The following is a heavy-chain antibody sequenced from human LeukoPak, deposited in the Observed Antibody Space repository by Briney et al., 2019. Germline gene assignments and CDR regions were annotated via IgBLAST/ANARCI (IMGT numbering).Heavy chain of an antibody. V-gene: IGHV1-2*02. J-gene: IGHJ5*02. Sequence: ASVKVSCKASGYTFTGYYMHWVRQAPGQGLEWMGWINPNSGGTNYAQKFQGRVTMISDTSISTAYMELSRLRSDDTAVYCCARDWDGSGSYGAWWFDPWGQGTLVTVSS. CDR1: GYTFTGYY. CDR3: ARDWDGSGSYGAWWFDP. CDR2: INPNSGGT. D-gene: IGHD3-10*01.